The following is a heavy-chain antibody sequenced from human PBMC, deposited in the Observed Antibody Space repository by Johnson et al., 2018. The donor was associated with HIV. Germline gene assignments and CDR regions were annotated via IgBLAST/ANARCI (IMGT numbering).Heavy chain of an antibody. CDR1: GFTFSNFY. Sequence: QVQLVESGGGLVKPGGSLRLSCAASGFTFSNFYMSWIRQAPGKGLEWVAYISSDTTTMYYSDSVRGRFTISRDNVKTKLYLQMNSLRAEDTAVYYCAREAYRAFDIWGQGTMVTVSS. V-gene: IGHV3-11*04. CDR2: ISSDTTTM. D-gene: IGHD3-16*01. J-gene: IGHJ3*02. CDR3: AREAYRAFDI.